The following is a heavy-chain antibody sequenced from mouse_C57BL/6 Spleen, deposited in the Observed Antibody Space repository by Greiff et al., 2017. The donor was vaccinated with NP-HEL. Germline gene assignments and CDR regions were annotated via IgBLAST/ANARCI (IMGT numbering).Heavy chain of an antibody. CDR1: GYTFTDYN. Sequence: EVQLQESGPELVKPGASVKMSCKASGYTFTDYNMPWVKQSHGKSLEWIGYINPNNGGTSYNQKFKGKATLTVNKSSSTAYMELRSLTSEDSAVYYCASPVRYGYFDYWGQGTTLTVSS. CDR2: INPNNGGT. J-gene: IGHJ2*01. CDR3: ASPVRYGYFDY. D-gene: IGHD2-14*01. V-gene: IGHV1-22*01.